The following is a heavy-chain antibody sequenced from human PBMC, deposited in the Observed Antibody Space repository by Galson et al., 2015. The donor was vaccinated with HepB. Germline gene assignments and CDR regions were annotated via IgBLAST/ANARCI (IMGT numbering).Heavy chain of an antibody. CDR2: IYWDDDK. Sequence: PALVKPTQTLTLTCTFSGFSLSTSGMCVSWIRQPPGKALEWLALIYWDDDKRYSPSLKSSLTITKDTSKNQVVLTMTNMDPVDTATYYCAHRDSSGYYYNYFDYWGQGTLVTVSS. D-gene: IGHD3-22*01. V-gene: IGHV2-5*08. CDR1: GFSLSTSGMC. CDR3: AHRDSSGYYYNYFDY. J-gene: IGHJ4*02.